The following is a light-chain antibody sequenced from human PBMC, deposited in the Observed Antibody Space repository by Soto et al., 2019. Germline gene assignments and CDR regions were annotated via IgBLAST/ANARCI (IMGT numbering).Light chain of an antibody. V-gene: IGLV1-40*01. Sequence: SVLTQPPSVSGAPGQRVTISCTGSSSNIGAGYDVHWYQQLPGTAPKLLIYGNSNRPSGVPDRFPGSKSGTSASLAITGLQAEDEADYYCQSSDSSLNVFGTGTKVTVL. CDR1: SSNIGAGYD. J-gene: IGLJ1*01. CDR3: QSSDSSLNV. CDR2: GNS.